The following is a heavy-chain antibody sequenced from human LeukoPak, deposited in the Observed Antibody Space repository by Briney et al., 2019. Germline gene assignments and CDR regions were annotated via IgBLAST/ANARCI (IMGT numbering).Heavy chain of an antibody. CDR2: IYYSGST. Sequence: SETLSLTCTVSGGSISSSSYYWGWIRQPPGKGLEWIGSIYYSGSTYYNPSLKSQVTISVDTSKNQFSLKLSSVTAADTAVYYCARPVAGTGTTTGFDFDYWGQGTLVTVSS. CDR3: ARPVAGTGTTTGFDFDY. V-gene: IGHV4-39*01. J-gene: IGHJ4*02. CDR1: GGSISSSSYY. D-gene: IGHD1-7*01.